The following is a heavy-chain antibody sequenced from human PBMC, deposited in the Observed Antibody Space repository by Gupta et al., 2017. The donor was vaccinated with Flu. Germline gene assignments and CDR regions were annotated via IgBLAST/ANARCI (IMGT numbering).Heavy chain of an antibody. CDR2: AYSGTNT. J-gene: IGHJ4*02. Sequence: MIWVRQAPMKGLEWVSVAYSGTNTYYADSVKGRFTVSRDNSKNTLYLQMNSLRAEDTAIYYCARTLNYYFDDWGQGALVTVSS. V-gene: IGHV3-53*01. D-gene: IGHD1-20*01. CDR3: ARTLNYYFDD.